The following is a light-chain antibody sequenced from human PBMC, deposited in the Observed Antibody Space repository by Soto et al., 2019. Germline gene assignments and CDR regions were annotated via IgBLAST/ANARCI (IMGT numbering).Light chain of an antibody. J-gene: IGKJ4*01. CDR1: QSFSGF. CDR2: DAS. V-gene: IGKV3-11*01. Sequence: EIVLTQSPATLSLSPGERATLSCRASQSFSGFLAWYQQKPGQAPRLLIYDASTRATGIPDRFIGSGSGTDFTLTISSLEPEDFAIYYCQQRSIWPLTFGGGTKVDIK. CDR3: QQRSIWPLT.